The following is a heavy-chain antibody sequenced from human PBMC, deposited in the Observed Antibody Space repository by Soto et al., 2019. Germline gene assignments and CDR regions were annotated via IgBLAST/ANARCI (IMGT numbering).Heavy chain of an antibody. V-gene: IGHV1-69*12. CDR1: GGTFSSYA. Sequence: QVQLVQSGAEVKKPGSSVKVSCKASGGTFSSYAISWVRQAPGQGLEWMGGIIPIFGTANYAQKFQGRVTITADESTSTDYRELSSLRSEDTAVYYCATFLGSSGWYVGYFDLWGRGTLVTVSS. CDR2: IIPIFGTA. D-gene: IGHD6-19*01. CDR3: ATFLGSSGWYVGYFDL. J-gene: IGHJ2*01.